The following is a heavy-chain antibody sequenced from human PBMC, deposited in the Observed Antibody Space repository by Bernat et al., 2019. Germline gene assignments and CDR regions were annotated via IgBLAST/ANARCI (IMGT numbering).Heavy chain of an antibody. CDR2: ITGSGANT. D-gene: IGHD3-16*01. V-gene: IGHV3-23*01. CDR1: GFTFSSYA. J-gene: IGHJ4*02. Sequence: EVQLLESGGGLVQPGGSLRLSCVASGFTFSSYAMSWVRQAPGKGLEWVSLITGSGANTYYADSVKGRFTISRDKSKKTLYLQMNSLRVDDTAVYYCANDRGWGEPLDCWGQGPLVTVSS. CDR3: ANDRGWGEPLDC.